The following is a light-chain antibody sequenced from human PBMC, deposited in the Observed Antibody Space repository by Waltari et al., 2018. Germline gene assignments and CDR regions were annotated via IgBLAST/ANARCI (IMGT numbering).Light chain of an antibody. CDR3: QQYGSLIT. V-gene: IGKV3-20*01. Sequence: ESVLTQSPGTLSLSPGERATLSCRASQPVSSNYLAWYQEKPGQAPRLLIYGVSTRAPGIPDRFSGSGSATYFTLTISRLEPEDFAVYCCQQYGSLITFGQGTRLEIK. CDR2: GVS. CDR1: QPVSSNY. J-gene: IGKJ5*01.